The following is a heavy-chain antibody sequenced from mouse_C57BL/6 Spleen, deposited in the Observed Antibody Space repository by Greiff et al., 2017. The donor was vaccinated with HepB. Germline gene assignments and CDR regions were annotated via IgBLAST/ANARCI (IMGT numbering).Heavy chain of an antibody. V-gene: IGHV1-26*01. Sequence: EVQLQQSGPELVKPGASVKISCKASGYTFTDYYMNWVKQSHGKSLEWIGDINPNNGGTSYNQKFKGKATLTVDKSSSTAYMELRSLTSEDSAVYYCATLSEGYFDVWGTGTTVTVSS. CDR2: INPNNGGT. D-gene: IGHD6-2*01. CDR3: ATLSEGYFDV. CDR1: GYTFTDYY. J-gene: IGHJ1*03.